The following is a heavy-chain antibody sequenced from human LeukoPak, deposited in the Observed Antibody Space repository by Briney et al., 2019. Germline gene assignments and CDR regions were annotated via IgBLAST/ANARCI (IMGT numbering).Heavy chain of an antibody. D-gene: IGHD3-10*02. CDR2: ISSSGSAI. J-gene: IGHJ6*04. CDR1: RFTFSSYE. CDR3: AALGITMIGGV. Sequence: QSGGSLRLSCAAPRFTFSSYEMNCVREAPGKRLERVSYISSSGSAIYYADSVKGRFTISRDNAKNSMYLQKNSLRAEYTAVYYCAALGITMIGGVWGKGTTVTISS. V-gene: IGHV3-48*03.